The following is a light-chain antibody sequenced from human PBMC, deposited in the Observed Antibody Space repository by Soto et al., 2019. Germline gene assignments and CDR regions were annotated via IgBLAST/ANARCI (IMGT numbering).Light chain of an antibody. CDR2: DAS. V-gene: IGKV1-39*01. CDR1: QSISTY. J-gene: IGKJ5*01. Sequence: DIQITQSTSSLSASVRNRVTITCRASQSISTYLNWYQKKPGKAPNLLIYDASRLQSGVPSRFSGSGGGTDFTLSISSVQPEDFATYFCQQSYMDPITFGQGTRLEIK. CDR3: QQSYMDPIT.